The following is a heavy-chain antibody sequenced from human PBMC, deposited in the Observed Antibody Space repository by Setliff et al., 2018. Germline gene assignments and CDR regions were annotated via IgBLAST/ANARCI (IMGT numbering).Heavy chain of an antibody. J-gene: IGHJ4*02. D-gene: IGHD1-26*01. CDR3: ARTAGSGSYFLRYFDY. CDR2: IKQDGSEK. CDR1: GFTFSSYW. V-gene: IGHV3-7*01. Sequence: GSLRLSCAASGFTFSSYWMSWVRQAPGKGLEWVANIKQDGSEKYYVDSVKGRFTISRDNAKDSLYLQMNSLRAEDTAVYYCARTAGSGSYFLRYFDYWGQGTLVTVSS.